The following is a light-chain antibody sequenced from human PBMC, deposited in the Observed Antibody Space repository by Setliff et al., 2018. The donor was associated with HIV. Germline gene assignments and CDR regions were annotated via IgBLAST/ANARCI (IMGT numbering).Light chain of an antibody. CDR1: NIGSKS. CDR3: CSYRHDNTYV. V-gene: IGLV3-21*01. Sequence: SYELTQPPAVSVAPGKTAKITCGGNNIGSKSVHWYQQHPGKAPKVIISDVTNRPSGISYRFSGSKSGNTASLTISGLQAEDEADYYCCSYRHDNTYVFGTGTKVTVL. J-gene: IGLJ1*01. CDR2: DVT.